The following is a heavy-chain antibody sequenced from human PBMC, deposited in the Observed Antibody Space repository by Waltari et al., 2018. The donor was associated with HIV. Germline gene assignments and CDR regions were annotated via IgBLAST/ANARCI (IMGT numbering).Heavy chain of an antibody. J-gene: IGHJ4*02. CDR1: GFTFNRYW. V-gene: IGHV3-74*01. CDR3: ASLSYGSGDRDFDY. Sequence: EVQLVESGGDLVQPGGSLRLTCAASGFTFNRYWMHWVRQAPGKGLVWFARMNSDGGSTSYADSVEGRFTISRDNGKNTVYLQMNSLRAEDTAVYYCASLSYGSGDRDFDYWGQGTLVTVSS. D-gene: IGHD3-10*01. CDR2: MNSDGGST.